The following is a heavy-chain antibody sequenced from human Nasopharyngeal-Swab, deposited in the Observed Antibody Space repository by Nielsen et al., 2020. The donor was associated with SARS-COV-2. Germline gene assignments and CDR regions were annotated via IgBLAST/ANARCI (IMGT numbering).Heavy chain of an antibody. CDR2: IYYSGST. V-gene: IGHV4-59*01. CDR3: ARAKGSTVANYMDV. Sequence: SETLSLTCTVSGGSISSYYWSWIRQSPGKGLEWIGDIYYSGSTNYNPSLKSRVTISIDTSKNQLSLKLSSVTAADTAVYYCARAKGSTVANYMDVWGKGTTVTVSS. J-gene: IGHJ6*03. CDR1: GGSISSYY. D-gene: IGHD6-19*01.